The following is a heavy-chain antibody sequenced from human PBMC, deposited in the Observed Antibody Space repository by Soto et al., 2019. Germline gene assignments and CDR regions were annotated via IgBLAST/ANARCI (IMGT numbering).Heavy chain of an antibody. CDR1: GFSFSDYV. J-gene: IGHJ6*02. Sequence: ESGGGVVQPGRSLRLSCAASGFSFSDYVMHWVRQAPGRGLEWVAVISYDGSSQYYADSVKGRFTISRDKSENTLYLQMNSLRVEDTAVYYCARVAGLYYFFYGMDVWGQGTTVTVSS. CDR2: ISYDGSSQ. V-gene: IGHV3-30*03. CDR3: ARVAGLYYFFYGMDV. D-gene: IGHD6-19*01.